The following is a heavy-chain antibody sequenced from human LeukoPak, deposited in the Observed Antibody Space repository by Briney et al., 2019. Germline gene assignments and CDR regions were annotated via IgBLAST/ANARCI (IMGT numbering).Heavy chain of an antibody. CDR2: IYYSGST. Sequence: PSETLSLTCTVSGGSISSYYWSWIRQPPGKGLEWIGYIYYSGSTNYNPSLKSRVTISVDTSKNQFSLKLSSVTAADTAVYYCAREPGSSPHFDYWGQGTLVTVSS. CDR1: GGSISSYY. CDR3: AREPGSSPHFDY. V-gene: IGHV4-59*01. J-gene: IGHJ4*02. D-gene: IGHD3-10*01.